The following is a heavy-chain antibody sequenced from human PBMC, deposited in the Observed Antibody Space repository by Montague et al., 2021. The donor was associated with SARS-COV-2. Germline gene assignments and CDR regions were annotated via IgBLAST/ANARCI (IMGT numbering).Heavy chain of an antibody. CDR2: NYLHGNA. Sequence: SETLSLTCSVSGYFIGTGYYWGWIRQSPGKGLEWIGSNYLHGNAYYNPSLNSRVTTSLDTSNNQFSLRLTAVTTADTAVYYCARGRVTRAGFDYWGQGIRVIVSS. D-gene: IGHD2-21*02. V-gene: IGHV4-38-2*02. CDR3: ARGRVTRAGFDY. CDR1: GYFIGTGYY. J-gene: IGHJ4*02.